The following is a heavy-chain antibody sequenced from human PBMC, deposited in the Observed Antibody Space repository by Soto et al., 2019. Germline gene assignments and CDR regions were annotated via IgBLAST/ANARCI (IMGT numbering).Heavy chain of an antibody. CDR2: ISAHNGKT. Sequence: GASVKVSCKASGYTFTGYGISWVRQAPGQGLEWMVWISAHNGKTDYAQKFQDRVTMTTDTSTSTAYMELRSLRSDDTAVYYCARDDCSGGSCYYDYWGQGTLVTVSS. D-gene: IGHD2-15*01. CDR3: ARDDCSGGSCYYDY. V-gene: IGHV1-18*01. J-gene: IGHJ4*02. CDR1: GYTFTGYG.